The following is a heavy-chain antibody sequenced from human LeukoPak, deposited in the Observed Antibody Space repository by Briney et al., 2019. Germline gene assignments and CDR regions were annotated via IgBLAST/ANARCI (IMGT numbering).Heavy chain of an antibody. CDR2: IYTSGST. Sequence: SETLSLTCTVSGGSISSGSYYWSWIRQPAGKGLEWIGRIYTSGSTNYNPSLKSRVTISVDTSKDQFSLKLSSVTAADTAVYYCARHGRRISFGGVIGPFDYWGQGTLVTVSS. J-gene: IGHJ4*02. D-gene: IGHD3-16*02. CDR3: ARHGRRISFGGVIGPFDY. CDR1: GGSISSGSYY. V-gene: IGHV4-61*02.